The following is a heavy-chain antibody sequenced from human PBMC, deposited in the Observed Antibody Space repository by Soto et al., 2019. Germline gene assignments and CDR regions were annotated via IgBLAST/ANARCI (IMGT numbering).Heavy chain of an antibody. Sequence: PGGSQRLSCAASGLTFSTYTMTWVRQAPGKGLEWVSGISASGGETYYADSVRGRFTISRDNSKNTLYLQLSRLRADDTAVYYCANRPRYYNMDVWGQGTTVTVSS. J-gene: IGHJ6*02. V-gene: IGHV3-23*01. CDR1: GLTFSTYT. CDR3: ANRPRYYNMDV. CDR2: ISASGGET.